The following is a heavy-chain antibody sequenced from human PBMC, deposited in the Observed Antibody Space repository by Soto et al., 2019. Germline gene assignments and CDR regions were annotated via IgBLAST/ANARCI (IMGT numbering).Heavy chain of an antibody. J-gene: IGHJ6*03. CDR1: GFTVSSHY. V-gene: IGHV3-66*01. CDR3: XXXXXXXXXXXXXXXXMDV. CDR2: IQSGGST. Sequence: EVQLVESGGDLVQPGGSLRLSCAASGFTVSSHYMNWVRQAPGKGLEWXXLIQSGGSTFYADSVKGRFTISRDNSKNTXXXXXXXXXXXXXXXXXXXXXXXXXXXXXXXXXXMDVWGRGTTVTVSS.